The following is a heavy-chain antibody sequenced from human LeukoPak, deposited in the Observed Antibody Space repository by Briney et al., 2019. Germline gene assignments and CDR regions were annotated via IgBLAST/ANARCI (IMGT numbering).Heavy chain of an antibody. CDR2: IKPDGSIQ. CDR1: GFTFSNFW. J-gene: IGHJ4*02. V-gene: IGHV3-7*01. Sequence: GGSLRLSCTASGFTFSNFWMAWVRQAPGKGLEWVANIKPDGSIQFYGDSVKGRFTISRDNAKNSLYLQMNNLRAEDTALYYCATSYDSSGCDWGQGTLVTVPS. CDR3: ATSYDSSGCD. D-gene: IGHD3-22*01.